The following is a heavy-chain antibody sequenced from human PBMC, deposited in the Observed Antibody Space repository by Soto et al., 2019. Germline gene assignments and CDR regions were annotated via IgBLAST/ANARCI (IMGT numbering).Heavy chain of an antibody. V-gene: IGHV3-48*04. CDR2: ISGGGETI. J-gene: IGHJ5*02. D-gene: IGHD3-22*01. CDR3: ARDYYYDSRSSSVNWFDP. Sequence: PGGSLRLSCAASRFTFSDYSMNWVRQAPGKGLEWVSYISGGGETIYYADSVRGRFTISRDNANNTLYLQMNSLGVEDTAVYYCARDYYYDSRSSSVNWFDPWGQGTLVTVSS. CDR1: RFTFSDYS.